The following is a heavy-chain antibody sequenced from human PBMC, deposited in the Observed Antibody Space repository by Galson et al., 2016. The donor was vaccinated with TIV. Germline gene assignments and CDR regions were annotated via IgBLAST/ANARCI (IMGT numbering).Heavy chain of an antibody. CDR1: GFTFSKYA. V-gene: IGHV3-23*01. CDR2: VHAGGGGA. Sequence: LRLSCAASGFTFSKYAMIWVRQAPGKGLEWVSAVHAGGGGASYSDSVKGRFTISRDNSRNTLFLQMSSLTVEDTAVYFCARDPNGDWIGSFDFWGRGIMVTVSS. D-gene: IGHD4-17*01. CDR3: ARDPNGDWIGSFDF. J-gene: IGHJ3*01.